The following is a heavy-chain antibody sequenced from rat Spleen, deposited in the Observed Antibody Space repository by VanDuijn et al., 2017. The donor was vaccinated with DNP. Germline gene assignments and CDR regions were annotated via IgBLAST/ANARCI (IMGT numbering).Heavy chain of an antibody. Sequence: QVRLRESGPGLVQPSHTLSLTCTVSGFSLTSYAVSWVRQPPGKGLEWIAAISSGENTYYNPALKSRLNISRDTSKSQVFLRMNSLQTEDTAIYFCSRVLYNGYQRHYWSFDFWGPGTMVTVSS. CDR2: ISSGENT. CDR3: SRVLYNGYQRHYWSFDF. D-gene: IGHD1-6*01. CDR1: GFSLTSYA. V-gene: IGHV2S12*01. J-gene: IGHJ1*01.